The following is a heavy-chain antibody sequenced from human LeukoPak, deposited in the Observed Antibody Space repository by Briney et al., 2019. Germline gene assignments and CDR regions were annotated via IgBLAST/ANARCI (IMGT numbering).Heavy chain of an antibody. J-gene: IGHJ4*02. CDR2: IYPGDSDT. CDR3: ARLAQKISSSSSDY. V-gene: IGHV5-51*01. D-gene: IGHD6-6*01. CDR1: GYSFTSYW. Sequence: GESLKISCKGSGYSFTSYWIGWVRQIPGKGLDGMGIIYPGDSDTRYSPSFHGQVTISADKSISTAYLQWSSLKASDTAMYYCARLAQKISSSSSDYWGQGTLVTVSS.